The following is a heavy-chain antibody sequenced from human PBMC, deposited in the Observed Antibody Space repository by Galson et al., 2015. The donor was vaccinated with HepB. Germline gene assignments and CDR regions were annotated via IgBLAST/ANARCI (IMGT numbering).Heavy chain of an antibody. J-gene: IGHJ6*02. CDR2: IIPIFGTA. V-gene: IGHV1-69*13. Sequence: QSGAEVKKPGASVKVSCKASGGTFSSYAISWVRQAPGQGLEWMGGIIPIFGTANYAQKFQGRVTITADESTSTAYIELSSLRSEDTAVYYCARGGYGDYVSSFRHGMDVWGQGTTDTVSS. CDR1: GGTFSSYA. CDR3: ARGGYGDYVSSFRHGMDV. D-gene: IGHD4-17*01.